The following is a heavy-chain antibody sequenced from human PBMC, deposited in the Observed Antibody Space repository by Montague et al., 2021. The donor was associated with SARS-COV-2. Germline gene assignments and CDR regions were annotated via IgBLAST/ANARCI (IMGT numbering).Heavy chain of an antibody. V-gene: IGHV4-39*07. CDR1: GGSISSSNYY. CDR2: MYYSGST. Sequence: SETLSLTCTVSGGSISSSNYYWGWIRQPPGKGLEWIGIMYYSGSTYYNPSLKSRVTISIDTSKNQFSLKLSSVTAADTAVYYCARDDIVLQGVTKGMDVWGQGTTVTVSS. CDR3: ARDDIVLQGVTKGMDV. J-gene: IGHJ6*02. D-gene: IGHD3-10*01.